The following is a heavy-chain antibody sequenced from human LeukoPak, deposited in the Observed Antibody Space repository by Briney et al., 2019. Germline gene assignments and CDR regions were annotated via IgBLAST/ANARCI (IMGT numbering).Heavy chain of an antibody. CDR1: GFTFSDYY. CDR3: ARDDVVVVAATDAFDI. Sequence: GGSLRLSCAASGFTFSDYYMSWIRQAPGKGLEWVSYISSSGSTIYYADSVEGRFTISRDNAKNSLYLQMNSLRAEDTAVYYCARDDVVVVAATDAFDIWGQGTMVTVSS. CDR2: ISSSGSTI. J-gene: IGHJ3*02. D-gene: IGHD2-15*01. V-gene: IGHV3-11*04.